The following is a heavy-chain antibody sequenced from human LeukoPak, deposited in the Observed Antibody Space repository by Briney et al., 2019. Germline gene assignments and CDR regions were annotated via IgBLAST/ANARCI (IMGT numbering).Heavy chain of an antibody. Sequence: PSETLSLTCTVPGGSISSYYWSWIRQPPGKGLEWMGFIHYSGSTNYNPSLKSRVTISVDTSKNQFSLKLSSVTVADTAVYYCARDNEYCGGDCYVIWGQGTLVTVSS. V-gene: IGHV4-59*01. J-gene: IGHJ4*02. CDR3: ARDNEYCGGDCYVI. CDR1: GGSISSYY. CDR2: IHYSGST. D-gene: IGHD2-21*02.